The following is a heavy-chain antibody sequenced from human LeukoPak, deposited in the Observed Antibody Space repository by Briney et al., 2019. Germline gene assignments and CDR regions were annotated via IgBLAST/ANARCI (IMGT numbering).Heavy chain of an antibody. CDR3: ARGIPGELRPSEYNWFDP. Sequence: ASVKVSCKASGYTFTGYYMHWVRQAPGQGLEWMGWINPNSGGTNYAQKFQGRVTMSRDTSISTAYMELSRLRSDDTAVYYCARGIPGELRPSEYNWFDPWGQGTLVTVSS. V-gene: IGHV1-2*02. CDR2: INPNSGGT. CDR1: GYTFTGYY. J-gene: IGHJ5*02. D-gene: IGHD1-26*01.